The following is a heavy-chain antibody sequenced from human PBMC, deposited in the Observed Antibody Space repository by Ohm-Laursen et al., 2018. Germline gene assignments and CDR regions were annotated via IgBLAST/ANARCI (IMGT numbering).Heavy chain of an antibody. J-gene: IGHJ4*02. CDR1: GFTFSSYS. V-gene: IGHV3-21*06. CDR3: ARVSQGYSYGYADY. D-gene: IGHD5-18*01. Sequence: SLRLSCAASGFTFSSYSMNWVRQAPGKGLEWVSSISSSSSYIYYADSVKGRFTISRDNAKSSLYLQMNSLRAEDTAVYYCARVSQGYSYGYADYWGQGTLVTVSS. CDR2: ISSSSSYI.